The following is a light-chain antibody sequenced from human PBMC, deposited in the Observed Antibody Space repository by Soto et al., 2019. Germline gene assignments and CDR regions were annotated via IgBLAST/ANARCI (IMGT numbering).Light chain of an antibody. CDR1: QSISSF. CDR2: DAS. Sequence: NLLTQSPATLSLSPGEKATLSCRASQSISSFLAWYQQKPGQAPRLLIYDASNMATGIPARFSGSGSGTDFTLTISCLEPEDFAVYYCHQHSNWPLTFGGGTKVDI. J-gene: IGKJ4*01. CDR3: HQHSNWPLT. V-gene: IGKV3-11*01.